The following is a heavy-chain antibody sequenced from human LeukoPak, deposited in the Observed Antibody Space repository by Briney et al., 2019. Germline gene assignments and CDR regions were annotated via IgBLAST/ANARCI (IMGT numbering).Heavy chain of an antibody. Sequence: ASVKVSCKASGYTFTSYYMHWVRQAPGQGLEWMGGIIPIFGTANYAQKFQGRVTITADKSTSTAYMELSSLRSEDTAVYYCARVGGYYGSGSYYIPVGYYYYYMDVWGKGTTVTVSS. V-gene: IGHV1-69*06. CDR2: IIPIFGTA. CDR1: GYTFTSYY. CDR3: ARVGGYYGSGSYYIPVGYYYYYMDV. D-gene: IGHD3-10*01. J-gene: IGHJ6*03.